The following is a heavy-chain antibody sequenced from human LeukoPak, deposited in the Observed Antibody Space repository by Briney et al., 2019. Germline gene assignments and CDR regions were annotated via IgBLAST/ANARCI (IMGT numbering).Heavy chain of an antibody. Sequence: GGSLRLSCAASGFSFSSYWMSWVRQAPGKGLEWVANIRQDGSDKYYVDSVKGRFTISRDNAKNSLYLQMNSLRAEDTAVYYCARGLGELLGPYYYYYYGMDVWGQRTTVTVSS. J-gene: IGHJ6*02. CDR1: GFSFSSYW. CDR2: IRQDGSDK. CDR3: ARGLGELLGPYYYYYYGMDV. V-gene: IGHV3-7*01. D-gene: IGHD1-26*01.